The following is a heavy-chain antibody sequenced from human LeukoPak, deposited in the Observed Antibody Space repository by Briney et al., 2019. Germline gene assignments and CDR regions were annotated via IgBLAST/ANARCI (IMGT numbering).Heavy chain of an antibody. CDR1: GFTFSRYW. D-gene: IGHD6-19*01. J-gene: IGHJ4*02. Sequence: PGGSLRLSCAASGFTFSRYWMSWVRQAPGKGLEWVANINQDGSEKYYVDSVKGRFTISRDNAKHSLDLQMNSLRAEDTAVYYCAKEGNSGWGQGTLVTVSS. CDR3: AKEGNSG. CDR2: INQDGSEK. V-gene: IGHV3-7*03.